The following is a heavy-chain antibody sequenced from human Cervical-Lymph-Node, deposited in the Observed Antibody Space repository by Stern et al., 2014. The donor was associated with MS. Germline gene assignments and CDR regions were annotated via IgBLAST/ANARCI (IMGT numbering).Heavy chain of an antibody. Sequence: MQLVESGGGVVQPGGSLRLSCAASGFTLSSYGMHWVRQAPGKGLEWVALRSFDGSHKFYADSVKGRFTISRDNSKNTLDVQMNSLRAEDTAVYYCTKDAYGPEDYWGQGTSVTVSS. D-gene: IGHD3-10*01. CDR1: GFTLSSYG. J-gene: IGHJ4*02. CDR3: TKDAYGPEDY. V-gene: IGHV3-30*18. CDR2: RSFDGSHK.